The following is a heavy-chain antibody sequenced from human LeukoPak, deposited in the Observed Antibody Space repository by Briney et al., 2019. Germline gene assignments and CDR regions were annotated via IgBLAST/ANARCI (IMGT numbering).Heavy chain of an antibody. Sequence: GPVKVSCKASGYIFTSYFMHWVRQAAGQGLEWMGLINPSGGSTRYAQKFQGRVTMTRDTSIITVYMELSRLRSDDTAVYYCARSLAAAGNNWFDPWGQGTLVTVSS. V-gene: IGHV1-46*01. CDR2: INPSGGST. CDR3: ARSLAAAGNNWFDP. D-gene: IGHD6-13*01. J-gene: IGHJ5*02. CDR1: GYIFTSYF.